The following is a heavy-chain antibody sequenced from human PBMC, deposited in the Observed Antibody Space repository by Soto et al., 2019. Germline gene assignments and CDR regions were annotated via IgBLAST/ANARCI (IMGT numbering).Heavy chain of an antibody. J-gene: IGHJ3*01. CDR1: GDSFSSNGVA. CDR3: ARGNYYGFDV. D-gene: IGHD1-7*01. V-gene: IGHV6-1*01. Sequence: SQTLSLTCAISGDSFSSNGVAWNWIRQSPSRGLEWLGRTYYRSKWYNDYAVSVKSRITVNPDTSKNQFSLQLSSVTPEDTAVYYCARGNYYGFDVWGQGKMVTVSS. CDR2: TYYRSKWYN.